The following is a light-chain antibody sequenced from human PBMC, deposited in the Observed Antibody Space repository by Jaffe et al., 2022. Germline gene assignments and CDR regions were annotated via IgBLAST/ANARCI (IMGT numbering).Light chain of an antibody. Sequence: QSALTQPPSASGSPGQSVTISCTGTSSDVGGYNYVSWYQQHPGKAPKLMIYEVSKRPSGVPDRFSGSKSANTASLTVSGLQAEDEADYYCTSYAGSNILYVFGGGTKLTVL. J-gene: IGLJ2*01. V-gene: IGLV2-8*01. CDR2: EVS. CDR3: TSYAGSNILYV. CDR1: SSDVGGYNY.